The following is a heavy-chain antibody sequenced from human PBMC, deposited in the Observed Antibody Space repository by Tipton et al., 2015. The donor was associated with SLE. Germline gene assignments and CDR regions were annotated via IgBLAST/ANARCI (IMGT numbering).Heavy chain of an antibody. Sequence: GLVKPSETLSLTCTVSGGSISTHYWAWIRQPPGKGLEWIGYIYTSGSTEYNPSLKSRVTISVDTSKNQFSLKLRSVTAADTAVYYCARESDPVTGYFQHWGQGTLVTVSS. CDR3: ARESDPVTGYFQH. J-gene: IGHJ1*01. V-gene: IGHV4-59*11. D-gene: IGHD2-21*02. CDR1: GGSISTHY. CDR2: IYTSGST.